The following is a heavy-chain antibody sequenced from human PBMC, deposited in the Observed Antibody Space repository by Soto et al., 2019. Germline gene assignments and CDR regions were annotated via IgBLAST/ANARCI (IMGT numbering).Heavy chain of an antibody. CDR2: GNPDSGAT. CDR3: ARPPNAWEPNAFHI. Sequence: ASVKVSCLASGYTFTAYYIHWLRQAPGQGLECMGWGNPDSGATVFAQRFLGSVTLTTYTCINRAYMELTSLTTDDTALYYCARPPNAWEPNAFHIGGHGTRVTVSS. J-gene: IGHJ3*02. CDR1: GYTFTAYY. V-gene: IGHV1-2*04. D-gene: IGHD1-26*01.